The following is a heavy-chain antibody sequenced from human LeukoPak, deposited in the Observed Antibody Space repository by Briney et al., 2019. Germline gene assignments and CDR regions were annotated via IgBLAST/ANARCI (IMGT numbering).Heavy chain of an antibody. D-gene: IGHD2-2*01. CDR3: AHVFGQEPAAIVGHDAFDI. V-gene: IGHV3-48*01. Sequence: GGSLRLSCAASGFTFSSYSMNWVRQAPGKGLEWASYISSSSSTIYYADSVKGRFTISRDNAKNSLYLQMNSLRAEDTAVYYCAHVFGQEPAAIVGHDAFDIWGQGTMVTVSS. J-gene: IGHJ3*02. CDR2: ISSSSSTI. CDR1: GFTFSSYS.